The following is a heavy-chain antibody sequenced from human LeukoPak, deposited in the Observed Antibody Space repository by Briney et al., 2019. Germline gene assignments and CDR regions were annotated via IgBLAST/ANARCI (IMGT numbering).Heavy chain of an antibody. J-gene: IGHJ6*02. V-gene: IGHV1-69*04. Sequence: GASVTVSCKASGGPFNNYAINWVRQAPGQGLEWLGRIIVILGVTNYAQKFQGRVTITADKTTTTAYMELSSLTSEDTSVYYCARYIHPQGLVWYAMDVWGQGTTVTVSS. CDR2: IIVILGVT. D-gene: IGHD3-16*01. CDR1: GGPFNNYA. CDR3: ARYIHPQGLVWYAMDV.